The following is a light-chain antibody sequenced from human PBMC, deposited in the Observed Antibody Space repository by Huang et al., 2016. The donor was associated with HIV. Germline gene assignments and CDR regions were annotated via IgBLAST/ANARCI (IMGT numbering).Light chain of an antibody. V-gene: IGKV2-30*02. CDR2: KVS. CDR1: HSLLQSDGKTQ. Sequence: DVVMTQSPLSLPVTLGQPASISCRSSHSLLQSDGKTQLSWFHQRPGQSPRRLIYKVSYRDSGVPDIFRGSGSGTDFTLKISRVEAEDVGVYYCLQGAFLPLTVGGGTKVEIK. CDR3: LQGAFLPLT. J-gene: IGKJ4*01.